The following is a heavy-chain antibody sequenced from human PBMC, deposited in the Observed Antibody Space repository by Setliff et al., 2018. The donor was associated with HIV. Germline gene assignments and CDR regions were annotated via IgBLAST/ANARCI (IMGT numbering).Heavy chain of an antibody. CDR1: GGSISRGGYY. CDR2: ISYSGST. CDR3: ARVNYYDSSGLEIAFDI. Sequence: SETLSLTCTVSGGSISRGGYYWTWIRQLPGKGLEWIGYISYSGSTSYYADSVRGRFTIARDDAKSSLYLQMNSLRAEDTALYHCARVNYYDSSGLEIAFDIWGQGTMVTVSS. D-gene: IGHD3-22*01. V-gene: IGHV4-31*03. J-gene: IGHJ3*02.